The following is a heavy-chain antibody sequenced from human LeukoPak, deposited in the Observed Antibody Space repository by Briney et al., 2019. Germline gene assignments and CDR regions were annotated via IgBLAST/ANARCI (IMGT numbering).Heavy chain of an antibody. D-gene: IGHD2-2*01. CDR3: AREPVVVPVAFKVDGMDV. V-gene: IGHV4-34*01. Sequence: SETLSLTCAVYGGSFSGYYWSWIRQPPGKGLEWIGEINHSGSTNYNPSLKSRVTISVDTSKNQFSLKLSSVTAADTAVYYCAREPVVVPVAFKVDGMDVWGQGTTVTVSS. CDR2: INHSGST. CDR1: GGSFSGYY. J-gene: IGHJ6*02.